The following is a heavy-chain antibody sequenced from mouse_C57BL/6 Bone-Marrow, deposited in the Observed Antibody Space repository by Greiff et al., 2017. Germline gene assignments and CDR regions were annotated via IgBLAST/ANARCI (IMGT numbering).Heavy chain of an antibody. V-gene: IGHV2-9-1*01. Sequence: QVQLQQSGPGLVAPSQSLSITCTVSGFSLTSYAISWVRQPPGKGLEWLGVIWTGGGTNYNSALNSRLSISKDNSKSQVFLKMNSLQTYDTARYYWARKGLDYGNGYFDVWGTGTTVTVSS. CDR1: GFSLTSYA. CDR3: ARKGLDYGNGYFDV. J-gene: IGHJ1*03. D-gene: IGHD1-1*01. CDR2: IWTGGGT.